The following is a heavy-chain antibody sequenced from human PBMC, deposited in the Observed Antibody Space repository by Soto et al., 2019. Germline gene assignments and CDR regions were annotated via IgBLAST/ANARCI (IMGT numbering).Heavy chain of an antibody. J-gene: IGHJ6*02. D-gene: IGHD3-3*01. CDR3: ARATIFGVDSHYYYGMDV. CDR2: ISSSSSYI. V-gene: IGHV3-21*01. CDR1: GFTFSSYS. Sequence: EVQLVESGGGLVKPGGSLRLSCAASGFTFSSYSMNWVRQAPGKGLEWVSSISSSSSYIYYADSVKGRFTISRDNAKNSLYLQMNSLGAEDTAVYYCARATIFGVDSHYYYGMDVWGQGTTVTVSS.